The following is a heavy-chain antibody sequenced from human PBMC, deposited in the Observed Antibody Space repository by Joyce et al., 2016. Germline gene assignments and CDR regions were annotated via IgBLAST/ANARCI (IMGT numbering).Heavy chain of an antibody. CDR2: ISYDGNNK. CDR1: GFSFSTYV. J-gene: IGHJ4*02. D-gene: IGHD3-22*01. V-gene: IGHV3-30-3*01. Sequence: QVQLVESGGGVVQPGRSLRLSCAASGFSFSTYVMYWVRQAPGKGLECVAVISYDGNNKYYAASWKGRFTVSRDNSKNTLYLQVNSLRAEDTAVYYCARGADTSGYYPAYWGQGTLVTVSS. CDR3: ARGADTSGYYPAY.